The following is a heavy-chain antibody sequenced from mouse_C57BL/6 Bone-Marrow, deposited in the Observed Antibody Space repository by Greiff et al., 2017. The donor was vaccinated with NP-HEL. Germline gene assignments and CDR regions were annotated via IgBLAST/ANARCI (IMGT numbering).Heavy chain of an antibody. J-gene: IGHJ2*01. CDR1: GYTFTSYG. D-gene: IGHD2-3*01. CDR3: ARNHDGYLDY. Sequence: VHLVESGAELARPGASVKLSCKASGYTFTSYGISWVKQRTGQGLEWIGEIYPRSGNTYYNEKFKGKATLTADKSSSTAYMELRSLTSEDSAVYFCARNHDGYLDYWGQGTTLTVSS. CDR2: IYPRSGNT. V-gene: IGHV1-81*01.